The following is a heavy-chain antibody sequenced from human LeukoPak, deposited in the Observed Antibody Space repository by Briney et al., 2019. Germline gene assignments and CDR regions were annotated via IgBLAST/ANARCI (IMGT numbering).Heavy chain of an antibody. Sequence: PSETLSLTCTVSGGSISSYYWSWIRQPPGKGLEWIGYIYYSGSANYNPSLKSRVTISVDTSKNQFSLKLSSVTAADTAVYYCARLLGGYYYPYMDVWGKGTTVTVSS. D-gene: IGHD3-16*01. CDR1: GGSISSYY. J-gene: IGHJ6*03. V-gene: IGHV4-59*08. CDR3: ARLLGGYYYPYMDV. CDR2: IYYSGSA.